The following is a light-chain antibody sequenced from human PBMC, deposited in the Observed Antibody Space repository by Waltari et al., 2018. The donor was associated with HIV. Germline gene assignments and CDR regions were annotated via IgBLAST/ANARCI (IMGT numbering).Light chain of an antibody. CDR3: GTWDSSLSAVV. CDR2: ENN. J-gene: IGLJ2*01. V-gene: IGLV1-51*02. Sequence: QSVLTQPPSVSAAPGQKVTISCSGSSSNIGNNYVSWYQQLPGTAPNLLIYENNKRPSGIPDRVSGSKSGTSATLGITGLQTGDEADYYCGTWDSSLSAVVFGGGTKLTVL. CDR1: SSNIGNNY.